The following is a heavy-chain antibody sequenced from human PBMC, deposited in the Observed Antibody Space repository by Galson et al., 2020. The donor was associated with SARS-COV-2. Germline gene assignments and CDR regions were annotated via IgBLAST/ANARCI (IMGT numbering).Heavy chain of an antibody. D-gene: IGHD3-22*01. CDR2: IIPIFGTA. Sequence: ASVQVSCKASGGTFSSYAISWVRQAPGQGRAWMGGIIPIFGTANYAQKFQGRVTITTDESTSTAYMELSSLRSEDTAVYYCASSVIGPYYDSSGYYIDYWGQGTLVTVSS. V-gene: IGHV1-69*05. J-gene: IGHJ4*02. CDR1: GGTFSSYA. CDR3: ASSVIGPYYDSSGYYIDY.